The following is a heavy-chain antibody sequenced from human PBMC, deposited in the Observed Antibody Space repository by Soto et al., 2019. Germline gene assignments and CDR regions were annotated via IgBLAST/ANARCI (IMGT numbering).Heavy chain of an antibody. CDR3: AREGIRPYYYYGMDV. CDR1: GYTSTNYG. J-gene: IGHJ6*02. CDR2: ISGYNGDT. Sequence: QVQLVQSGAEVKKPGASVKVSCKASGYTSTNYGISWVRQAPGQGLEWMGWISGYNGDTDYAQKVQGRVTMTTHTSTSTVYMELRSLSSDDTAVYYCAREGIRPYYYYGMDVWGQGTTVTVSS. V-gene: IGHV1-18*01. D-gene: IGHD3-10*01.